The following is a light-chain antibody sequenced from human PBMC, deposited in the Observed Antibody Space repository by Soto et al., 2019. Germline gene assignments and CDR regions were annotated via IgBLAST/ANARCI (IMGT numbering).Light chain of an antibody. V-gene: IGKV1-39*01. CDR2: AAS. CDR3: QHSYSTET. Sequence: DIQMTQSPSSLSASVGYRVTITCRASQSISSYLNWYQQKPGKAPKILIYAASSLQSGVTSRFSGRGSGTDFTLTIISLRPEYFATYYCQHSYSTETFGQGTKLEIK. CDR1: QSISSY. J-gene: IGKJ1*01.